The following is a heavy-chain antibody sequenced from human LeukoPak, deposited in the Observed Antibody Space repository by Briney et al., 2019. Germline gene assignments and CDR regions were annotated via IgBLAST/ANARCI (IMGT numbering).Heavy chain of an antibody. Sequence: GGSLRLSSAASGFTFSSYAMSWVRQAPGKGLEWVSAISGSGGSTYYADSVKGRFTISRDNSKNTLYLQMNSLRAEDTAVYYCAKGWMFGELLNCWGQGTLVTVSS. CDR3: AKGWMFGELLNC. CDR1: GFTFSSYA. D-gene: IGHD3-10*02. CDR2: ISGSGGST. J-gene: IGHJ4*02. V-gene: IGHV3-23*01.